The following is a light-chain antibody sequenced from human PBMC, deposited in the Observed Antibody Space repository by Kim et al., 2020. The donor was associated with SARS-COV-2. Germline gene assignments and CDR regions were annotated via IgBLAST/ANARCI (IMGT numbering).Light chain of an antibody. CDR1: SSGVDNDNL. J-gene: IGLJ3*02. CDR2: EGT. V-gene: IGLV2-23*01. CDR3: CSYAGATTWV. Sequence: GQSITIACKGTSSGVDNDNLVSWYQQNPGKATKLMIHEGTKRPSGVSNRFSASKSGNTAYLTISGLQAEDEADYYCCSYAGATTWVFGGGTQLTVL.